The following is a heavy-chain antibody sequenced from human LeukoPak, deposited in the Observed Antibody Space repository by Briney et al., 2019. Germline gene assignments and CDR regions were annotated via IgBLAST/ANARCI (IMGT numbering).Heavy chain of an antibody. CDR3: ARSALLYTSAWYYLDY. CDR1: GGSISSSSYY. J-gene: IGHJ4*02. D-gene: IGHD6-19*01. Sequence: PSETLSLTCTVSGGSISSSSYYWGWIRQPPGKGLEWIGSIYYSGSTYYNPSLKSRLTISVDTSKNQFSLKLSSVTAADTAVYYCARSALLYTSAWYYLDYWGQGTLVTVSS. CDR2: IYYSGST. V-gene: IGHV4-39*01.